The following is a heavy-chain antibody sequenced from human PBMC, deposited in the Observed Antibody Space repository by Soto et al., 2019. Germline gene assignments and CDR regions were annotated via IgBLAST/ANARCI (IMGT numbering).Heavy chain of an antibody. V-gene: IGHV3-48*01. CDR1: GFTFTSYS. CDR2: IRGTT. Sequence: EVQLVESGGGLVQPGGSLRLSCAASGFTFTSYSMNWVRQAPGKGLEWVSYIRGTTHYADSVKGRFTISRDNARSSLYLQMNSLGADDTAVYYCARDDSFAFDIWGQGTMVTVSS. CDR3: ARDDSFAFDI. D-gene: IGHD2-21*01. J-gene: IGHJ3*02.